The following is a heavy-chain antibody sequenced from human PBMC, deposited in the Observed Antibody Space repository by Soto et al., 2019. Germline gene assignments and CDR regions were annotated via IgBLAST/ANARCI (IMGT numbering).Heavy chain of an antibody. CDR1: GFTFSSYG. V-gene: IGHV3-30*03. D-gene: IGHD3-3*01. CDR3: ARDPAYDFWTPFPSAYYYYGMDV. J-gene: IGHJ6*02. Sequence: PGGSLRLSCAASGFTFSSYGMHWVRQAPGKXLEWVAVISYDGSNKYYADSVKGRFTISRDNSKNTLYLQMNSLRAEDAAVYYCARDPAYDFWTPFPSAYYYYGMDVWGQGTTVTVSS. CDR2: ISYDGSNK.